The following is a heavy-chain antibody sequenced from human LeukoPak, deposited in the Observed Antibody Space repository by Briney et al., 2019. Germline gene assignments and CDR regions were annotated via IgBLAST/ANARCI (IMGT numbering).Heavy chain of an antibody. V-gene: IGHV3-30*02. D-gene: IGHD3-10*01. J-gene: IGHJ4*02. CDR2: IRYDGSNK. Sequence: GGSLRLSCAASGFTFSSYGMHWVRQAPGKGLEWVAFIRYDGSNKYYADSVKGRFTISRDNSKNTLYLHVNSLRPEDTAVYYCAKDRGIGGQYFDYWGQGTLVTVSS. CDR3: AKDRGIGGQYFDY. CDR1: GFTFSSYG.